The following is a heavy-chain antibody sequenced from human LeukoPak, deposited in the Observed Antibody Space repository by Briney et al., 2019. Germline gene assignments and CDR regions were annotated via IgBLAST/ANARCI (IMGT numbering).Heavy chain of an antibody. CDR3: AKDAAAYSSGGYFDY. Sequence: GGSLRLPCAASGFTFSSYGMHWVRQAPGKGLEWVAVIWYDGSNKYYADSVKGRFTISRDNSKNTLYLQMNSLRAEDTAVYYCAKDAAAYSSGGYFDYWGQGTLVTVSS. V-gene: IGHV3-33*06. CDR2: IWYDGSNK. J-gene: IGHJ4*02. D-gene: IGHD6-19*01. CDR1: GFTFSSYG.